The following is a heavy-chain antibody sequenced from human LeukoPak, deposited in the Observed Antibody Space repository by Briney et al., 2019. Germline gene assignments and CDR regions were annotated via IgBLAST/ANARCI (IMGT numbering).Heavy chain of an antibody. CDR3: ARAALRYFDFGDY. Sequence: ASVKVSCKASGGTFSSYAISWVRQAPGQGLEWMGRIIPIFGTANYAQKFQGRVTITADKSTSTAYMELSSQRSEDTAVYYCARAALRYFDFGDYWGQGTLVTVSS. CDR2: IIPIFGTA. D-gene: IGHD3-9*01. V-gene: IGHV1-69*06. CDR1: GGTFSSYA. J-gene: IGHJ4*02.